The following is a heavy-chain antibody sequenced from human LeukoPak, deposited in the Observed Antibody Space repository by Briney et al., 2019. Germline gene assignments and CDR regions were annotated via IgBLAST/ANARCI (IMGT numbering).Heavy chain of an antibody. CDR1: GFTFSSYG. J-gene: IGHJ5*02. CDR3: AKASLAVAGIFDP. CDR2: IWYDGSNK. D-gene: IGHD6-19*01. Sequence: PGGSLRLSCAASGFTFSSYGMHWVRQAPGKGLEWVVVIWYDGSNKYYADSVKGRFTISRGNSKNTLYLQMNSLRAEDTAVYYCAKASLAVAGIFDPWGQGTLVTVSS. V-gene: IGHV3-33*06.